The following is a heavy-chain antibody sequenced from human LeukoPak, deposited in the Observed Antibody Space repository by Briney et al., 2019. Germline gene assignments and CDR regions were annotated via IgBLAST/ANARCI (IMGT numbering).Heavy chain of an antibody. J-gene: IGHJ3*02. V-gene: IGHV3-48*01. CDR1: GFTFSSYS. D-gene: IGHD3-22*01. CDR3: ARDQALRDYYDSSGSPFDI. Sequence: PGGSLRLSCAASGFTFSSYSMNWVRQAPGKGLERVSYISSSSSTIYYADSVKGRFTISRDNAKNSLYLQMNSLRAEDTAVYYCARDQALRDYYDSSGSPFDIWGQGTMVTVSS. CDR2: ISSSSSTI.